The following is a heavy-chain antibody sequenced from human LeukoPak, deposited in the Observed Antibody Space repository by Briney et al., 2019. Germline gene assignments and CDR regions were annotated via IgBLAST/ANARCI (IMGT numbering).Heavy chain of an antibody. J-gene: IGHJ1*01. CDR2: NYHGGST. D-gene: IGHD6-6*01. CDR3: ARGGAARLHFQN. V-gene: IGHV4-59*01. CDR1: GGSISTYY. Sequence: KTSETLSLTCTVSGGSISTYYWNWMRQPTGKGLEWIGYNYHGGSTNYNPSLQSRVTISVDTSKNQFSLNLNSVTAADTAVYYCARGGAARLHFQNWGQGTLVTVSS.